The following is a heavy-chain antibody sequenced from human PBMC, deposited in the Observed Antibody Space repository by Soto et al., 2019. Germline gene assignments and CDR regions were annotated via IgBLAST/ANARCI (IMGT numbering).Heavy chain of an antibody. CDR2: IYYSGST. V-gene: IGHV4-59*01. J-gene: IGHJ5*02. CDR1: GGSISNYY. D-gene: IGHD6-13*01. Sequence: SETLSLTCTVSGGSISNYYWSWIRQPPGKGLEWIGYIYYSGSTNYNPSLKSRVTISVDTSKNQFSLKLRSVTAADTAVYYCAKYGDSSSWYPGYNWFDPWGQGTLVTVSS. CDR3: AKYGDSSSWYPGYNWFDP.